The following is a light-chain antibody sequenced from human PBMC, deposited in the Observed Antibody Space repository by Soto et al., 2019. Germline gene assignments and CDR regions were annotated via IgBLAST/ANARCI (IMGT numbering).Light chain of an antibody. CDR1: QSISSW. V-gene: IGKV1-5*03. Sequence: DIQMTQSPSTLSASVGDRVTITCRASQSISSWLAWYQQKPGKAPKLLIHKASSLESGVPSRFSGSGSGTEFTLTLSSLQPGDFATYYCQQYNSYPWTFGQGTKVEIK. CDR3: QQYNSYPWT. CDR2: KAS. J-gene: IGKJ1*01.